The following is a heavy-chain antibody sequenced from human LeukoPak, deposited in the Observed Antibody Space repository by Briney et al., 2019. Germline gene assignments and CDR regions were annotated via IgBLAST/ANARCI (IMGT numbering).Heavy chain of an antibody. CDR2: TYYRSKWYN. CDR1: GDSVSSDSAA. Sequence: SQTLSLTCAISGDSVSSDSAAWTWIRQSPSRGLEWLGRTYYRSKWYNDYAVSVKSRISINPDTSKNQFSLQLNSVTPEDTAVYYCARARARAFDIWGQGTMVTVSS. V-gene: IGHV6-1*01. CDR3: ARARARAFDI. J-gene: IGHJ3*02.